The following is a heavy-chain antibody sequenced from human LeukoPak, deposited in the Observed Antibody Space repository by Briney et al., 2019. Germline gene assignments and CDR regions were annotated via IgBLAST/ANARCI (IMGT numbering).Heavy chain of an antibody. J-gene: IGHJ4*02. Sequence: GASVKVSCKASGYTFTGYYMHWVRQAPGQGVEWMGWINPNSGGTNYAQKFQGRVTMTRDTSISTAYMELSRLRSDDTAVYYCARDWYSGSYRNFDYWGQGTLVTVSS. CDR3: ARDWYSGSYRNFDY. CDR1: GYTFTGYY. CDR2: INPNSGGT. D-gene: IGHD1-26*01. V-gene: IGHV1-2*02.